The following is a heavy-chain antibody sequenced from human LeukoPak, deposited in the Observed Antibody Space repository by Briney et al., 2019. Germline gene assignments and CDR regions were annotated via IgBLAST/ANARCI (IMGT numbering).Heavy chain of an antibody. J-gene: IGHJ6*02. CDR3: ARDQIEMATIMDYYYGMDV. CDR2: IYYSGRT. Sequence: PSEALSLTCTVSGGSISSSSYYWGWIRQPPGKGLEWIGSIYYSGRTYYNPSLKSRVTISVDTSKHQFSLKLSSVTAADTAVYYCARDQIEMATIMDYYYGMDVWGQGTTVTVSS. V-gene: IGHV4-39*02. D-gene: IGHD5-24*01. CDR1: GGSISSSSYY.